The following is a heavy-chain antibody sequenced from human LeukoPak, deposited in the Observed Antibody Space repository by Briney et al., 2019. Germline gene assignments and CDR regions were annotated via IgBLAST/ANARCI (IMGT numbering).Heavy chain of an antibody. CDR2: ISWNSGSI. CDR1: GFTFDDYA. CDR3: ARTQNAYCGGDCYYYWYFDL. Sequence: GRSLRLSCAASGFTFDDYAMHWVRQAPGKGLEWVSGISWNSGSIGYADSVKGRFTISRDNAKNSLYLQMNSLKTEDTAVYYCARTQNAYCGGDCYYYWYFDLWGRGTLVTVSS. V-gene: IGHV3-9*01. D-gene: IGHD2-21*02. J-gene: IGHJ2*01.